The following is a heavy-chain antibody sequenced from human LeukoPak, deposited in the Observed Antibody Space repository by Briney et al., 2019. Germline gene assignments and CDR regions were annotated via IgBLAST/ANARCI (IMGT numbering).Heavy chain of an antibody. J-gene: IGHJ4*02. D-gene: IGHD4-17*01. CDR3: ARGYGDYEELDY. Sequence: SVKVSCKASGGTFSSYAISWVRQAPGQGLEWMGRIIPIFGTANYAQKFQGRVTITTDESANTAYMELSSLRSEDTAVYYCARGYGDYEELDYWGQGTLVTVSS. V-gene: IGHV1-69*05. CDR2: IIPIFGTA. CDR1: GGTFSSYA.